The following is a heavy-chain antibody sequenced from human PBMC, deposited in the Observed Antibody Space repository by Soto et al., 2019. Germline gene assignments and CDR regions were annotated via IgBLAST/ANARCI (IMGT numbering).Heavy chain of an antibody. CDR2: LNPYNGGT. Sequence: QVRLAQSGAEVKEPGASVTVSCKASGYTFNAHYIYWMRQGPGQGLEWMGWLNPYNGGTKSAQTFQGRVTMTGDTSTNTAYMDLSGLRSDDTAVYYCARARWIAVSYSFDSWGQGTLVTVSS. J-gene: IGHJ4*02. V-gene: IGHV1-2*02. CDR1: GYTFNAHY. D-gene: IGHD2-21*01. CDR3: ARARWIAVSYSFDS.